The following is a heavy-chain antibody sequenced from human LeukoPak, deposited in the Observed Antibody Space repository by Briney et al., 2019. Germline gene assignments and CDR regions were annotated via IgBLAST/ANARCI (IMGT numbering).Heavy chain of an antibody. CDR1: GYTFTSYG. CDR2: ISAYNGNT. D-gene: IGHD2-2*01. Sequence: ASVKVSCKASGYTFTSYGISWVRQAPGQGLEWMGWISAYNGNTNYAQKLQGRVTMTTDTSTSTAYMELRSLRSDDTAVYYCAREICSSTSCYVDYWGQGTLVTVSS. CDR3: AREICSSTSCYVDY. J-gene: IGHJ4*02. V-gene: IGHV1-18*01.